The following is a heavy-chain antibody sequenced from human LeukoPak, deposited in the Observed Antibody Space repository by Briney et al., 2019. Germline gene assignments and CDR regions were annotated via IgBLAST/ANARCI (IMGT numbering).Heavy chain of an antibody. CDR1: GGSFSGYY. J-gene: IGHJ6*02. CDR3: ARGRGSSSWYRNYYYGMDA. V-gene: IGHV4-34*01. Sequence: SETLSLTCAVYGGSFSGYYWSWIRQPPGKGLEWIGEINHSGSTNYNPSLKSRVTISVDTSKNQFSLKLSSVTAADTAVYYCARGRGSSSWYRNYYYGMDAWGQGTTVTVSS. D-gene: IGHD6-13*01. CDR2: INHSGST.